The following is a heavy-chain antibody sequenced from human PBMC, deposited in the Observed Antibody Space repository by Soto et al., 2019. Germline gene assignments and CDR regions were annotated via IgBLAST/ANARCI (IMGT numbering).Heavy chain of an antibody. Sequence: EVQLVESGGGLVQPGGSLRLSCAASKFTFSNYNMNWVRQAPGKGLEWVSYISSSESTIYYADSVKDRFVIYRDNGVYYLYLEVNSVRKEDTAVYYFASEERSGWDFDYWGRGTLGTVSS. J-gene: IGHJ4*02. CDR3: ASEERSGWDFDY. CDR2: ISSSESTI. CDR1: KFTFSNYN. D-gene: IGHD6-19*01. V-gene: IGHV3-48*02.